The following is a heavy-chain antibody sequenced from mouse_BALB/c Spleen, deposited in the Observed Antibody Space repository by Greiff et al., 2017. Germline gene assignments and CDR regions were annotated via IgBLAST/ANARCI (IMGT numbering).Heavy chain of an antibody. CDR1: GYTFTSYW. CDR2: IYPSDSYT. J-gene: IGHJ4*01. D-gene: IGHD1-1*02. V-gene: IGHV1-69*02. Sequence: QVQLQQPGAELVRPGASVKLSCKASGYTFTSYWINWVKQRPGQGLEWIGNIYPSDSYTNYNQKFKDKATLTVDKSSSTAYMQLSSPTSEDSAVYYCTRRGGNYYAMDYWGQGTSVTVSS. CDR3: TRRGGNYYAMDY.